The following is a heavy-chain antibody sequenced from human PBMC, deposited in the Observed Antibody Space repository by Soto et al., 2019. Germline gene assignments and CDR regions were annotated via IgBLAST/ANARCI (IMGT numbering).Heavy chain of an antibody. CDR1: GLTLSGYA. D-gene: IGHD1-26*01. Sequence: EVQLLESGGGLVQPGGSLRLSCAASGLTLSGYAMTWVRQAPGKGLEWVSGISGSGGATYYADSVKGRFTISSDNSQNTLYVPMNSLRPEGTAVYYCAKGPGGSRYYFDYWGQGTLVTVSS. CDR2: ISGSGGAT. CDR3: AKGPGGSRYYFDY. J-gene: IGHJ4*02. V-gene: IGHV3-23*01.